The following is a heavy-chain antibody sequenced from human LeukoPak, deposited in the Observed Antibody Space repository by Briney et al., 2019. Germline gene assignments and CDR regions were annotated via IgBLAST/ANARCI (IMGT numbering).Heavy chain of an antibody. CDR3: ARGSVFGVVTNPYYYGMDV. D-gene: IGHD3-3*01. CDR2: TYYTSTWYN. CDR1: ADSVSSNSAA. J-gene: IGHJ6*02. V-gene: IGHV6-1*01. Sequence: SQTISLTCAISADSVSSNSAAWNWIRQSPLRGLEWLGRTYYTSTWYNDFAVSVKSRITINPATSKNQFSLQLNSVTPEDTAVYYCARGSVFGVVTNPYYYGMDVWGQGTTVTVSS.